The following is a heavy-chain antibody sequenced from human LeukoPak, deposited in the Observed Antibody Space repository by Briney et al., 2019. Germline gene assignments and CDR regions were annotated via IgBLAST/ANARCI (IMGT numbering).Heavy chain of an antibody. V-gene: IGHV4-39*01. CDR2: IYYSGST. CDR3: ATRIYGSGSYYKRYYFDY. J-gene: IGHJ4*02. Sequence: PSETLSLTCTVSGGSVSNSSYYWGWIRQPPGKGLEWIGSIYYSGSTYYNPSLKSRLIISVDTSKNQFSLKLSSVTAADTAVYYCATRIYGSGSYYKRYYFDYWGQGTLVTVSS. D-gene: IGHD3-10*01. CDR1: GGSVSNSSYY.